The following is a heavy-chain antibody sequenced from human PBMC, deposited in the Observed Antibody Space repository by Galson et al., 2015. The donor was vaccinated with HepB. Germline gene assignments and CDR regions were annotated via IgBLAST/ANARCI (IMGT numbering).Heavy chain of an antibody. D-gene: IGHD2-21*01. J-gene: IGHJ6*03. CDR3: ARGGPVVIATSYYYYYYMDV. CDR2: INPNSGGT. V-gene: IGHV1-2*02. CDR1: GYTFTGYY. Sequence: SVKVSCKASGYTFTGYYMHWVRQAPGLGLEWMGWINPNSGGTSYAQKFQGRVTMTRDTSISTAYMELSRLRSDDTAVYYCARGGPVVIATSYYYYYYMDVWGKGTTVTVSS.